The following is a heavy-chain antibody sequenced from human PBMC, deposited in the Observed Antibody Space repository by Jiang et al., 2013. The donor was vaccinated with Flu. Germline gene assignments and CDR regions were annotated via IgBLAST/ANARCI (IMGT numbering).Heavy chain of an antibody. D-gene: IGHD6-13*01. CDR3: ARAQQSAYYYAMDV. CDR2: ISDRGST. CDR1: GGSISSGGNY. V-gene: IGHV4-31*03. J-gene: IGHJ6*02. Sequence: SGPGLVKPSQTLSLTCTVSGGSISSGGNYWTWIRQHPEKGLEWIGYISDRGSTYYNPSLKSRLNMSADTSKNQFSLKLSSVTAADTAVYYCARAQQSAYYYAMDVWGQGTKVTVSS.